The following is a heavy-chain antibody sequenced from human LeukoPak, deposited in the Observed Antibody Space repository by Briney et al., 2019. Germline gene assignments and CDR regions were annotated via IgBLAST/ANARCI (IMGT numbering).Heavy chain of an antibody. CDR2: IYYSGSS. CDR1: GGSISSGDSY. D-gene: IGHD2-15*01. J-gene: IGHJ3*01. V-gene: IGHV4-30-4*08. CDR3: ARHRLVCSGGSCSTLAFDL. Sequence: SQTLSLTCTVSGGSISSGDSYWSWIRQLPGKGLEWIRYIYYSGSSNYNPSLKSRVTISIDTSKNQFSLNLTSVTAADTAVYYCARHRLVCSGGSCSTLAFDLWGQGTMVTVSS.